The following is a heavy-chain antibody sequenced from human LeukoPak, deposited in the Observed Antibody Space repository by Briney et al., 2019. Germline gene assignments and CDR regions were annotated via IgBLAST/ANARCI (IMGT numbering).Heavy chain of an antibody. V-gene: IGHV3-30*01. CDR2: ISYDGNNK. CDR3: ASGGFYDFWSGYYTPFDY. CDR1: GFTFSPCA. Sequence: GVSLRLSCTASGFTFSPCAMHWVRQAPGKGLEWVEVISYDGNNKYYADAVKGRFTISRDNSKNTLYLQMNSLRVEDTAMYYCASGGFYDFWSGYYTPFDYWGQGTLVTVSS. D-gene: IGHD3-3*01. J-gene: IGHJ4*02.